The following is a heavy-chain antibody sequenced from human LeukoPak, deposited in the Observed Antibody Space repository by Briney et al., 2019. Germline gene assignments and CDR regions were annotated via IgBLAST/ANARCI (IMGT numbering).Heavy chain of an antibody. D-gene: IGHD2-8*01. J-gene: IGHJ4*02. Sequence: GGSLRLSCAASGFTFSSYEMNWVRQAPGKGLEWVSYISSSGSTIYYADSVKGRFTISRDNAKNSLYLQMNSLRAEDTAVYYCAREGESCTNGVCYRKVDYWGQGTRVTVSS. V-gene: IGHV3-48*03. CDR3: AREGESCTNGVCYRKVDY. CDR1: GFTFSSYE. CDR2: ISSSGSTI.